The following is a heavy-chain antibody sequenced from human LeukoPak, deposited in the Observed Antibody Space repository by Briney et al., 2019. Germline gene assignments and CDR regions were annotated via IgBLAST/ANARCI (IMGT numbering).Heavy chain of an antibody. J-gene: IGHJ4*02. CDR3: ARDRGSGSYTLDY. V-gene: IGHV3-33*01. D-gene: IGHD3-10*01. CDR1: GFTFSSYG. Sequence: TGGSLRLSCAASGFTFSSYGMHWVRQAPGKGLEWVAVIWYDGSNKYYADSVKGRFTISRDNSKNTLYLQMNSLGAEDTAVYYCARDRGSGSYTLDYWGQGTLVTVSS. CDR2: IWYDGSNK.